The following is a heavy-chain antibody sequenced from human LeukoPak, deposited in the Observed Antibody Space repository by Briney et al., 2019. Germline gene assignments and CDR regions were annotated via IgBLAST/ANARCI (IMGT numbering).Heavy chain of an antibody. CDR2: ISGSGGST. Sequence: GGSLRLSCAASGFTLSSYAMSWVRQAPGKGLEWVSAISGSGGSTYYADSVKGRFTISRDNSKNTLYLQMNSLRAEDTAVYYCAKDVFLDSSGYTVDYWGQGTLVTVSS. J-gene: IGHJ4*02. V-gene: IGHV3-23*01. CDR1: GFTLSSYA. D-gene: IGHD3-22*01. CDR3: AKDVFLDSSGYTVDY.